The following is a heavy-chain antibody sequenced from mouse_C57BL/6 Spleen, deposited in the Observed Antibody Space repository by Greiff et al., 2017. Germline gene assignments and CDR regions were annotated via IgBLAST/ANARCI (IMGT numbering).Heavy chain of an antibody. J-gene: IGHJ1*03. Sequence: VHMKQSGPVLVKPGASVKMSCKASGYTFTDYYMNWVKQSHGKSLEWIGVINPYNGGTSYNQKFKGKATLTVDKSSSTAYMELNSLTSEDSAVYYCAREGDGYYLPFDVWGTGTTVTVSS. CDR2: INPYNGGT. CDR1: GYTFTDYY. V-gene: IGHV1-19*01. D-gene: IGHD2-3*01. CDR3: AREGDGYYLPFDV.